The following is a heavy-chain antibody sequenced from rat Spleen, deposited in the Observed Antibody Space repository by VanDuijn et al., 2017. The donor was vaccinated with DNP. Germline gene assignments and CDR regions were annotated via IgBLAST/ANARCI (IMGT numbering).Heavy chain of an antibody. CDR2: ISYSGST. D-gene: IGHD1-11*01. V-gene: IGHV3-1*01. J-gene: IGHJ1*01. CDR1: GYSITSNY. Sequence: EVQLQESGPGLVKPSQSLSLTCSVTGYSITSNYWAWIRKFPGNKMEWMGYISYSGSTGYSPSLKSRISITRDTSKRQFFLQLNSVTTEDTATYYCARGLNYGGSIYSWYFDFWGPGTMVTVSS. CDR3: ARGLNYGGSIYSWYFDF.